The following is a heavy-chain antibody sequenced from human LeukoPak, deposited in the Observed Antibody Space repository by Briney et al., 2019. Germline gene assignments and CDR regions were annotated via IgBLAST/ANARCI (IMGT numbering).Heavy chain of an antibody. CDR1: GGSISSGSYY. V-gene: IGHV4-61*02. J-gene: IGHJ5*02. CDR2: IYTSGST. D-gene: IGHD3-3*01. Sequence: PSETLSLTCTVSGGSISSGSYYWSWIRQRAGKGLEWIGRIYTSGSTNYNPSLKSRVTISVDTSKNQFSLKLSSVTAADTAVYYCARDDSYFDFWSGYSGNWFDPLVQGTLVSDSS. CDR3: ARDDSYFDFWSGYSGNWFDP.